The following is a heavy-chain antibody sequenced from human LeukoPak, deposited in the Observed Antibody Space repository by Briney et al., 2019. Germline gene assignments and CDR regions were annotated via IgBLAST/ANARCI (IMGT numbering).Heavy chain of an antibody. D-gene: IGHD3-10*01. J-gene: IGHJ6*03. V-gene: IGHV3-53*01. CDR1: GFTVFSNY. Sequence: GGSLRLSCAASGFTVFSNYMSWVRQAPGKGLEWVSVIYSDGTTYYADSVQGRFTISRDNSKNTVYLQMKSLRAEDTAVYFCARERSYYYYDMDVWGKGTTVTVSS. CDR2: IYSDGTT. CDR3: ARERSYYYYDMDV.